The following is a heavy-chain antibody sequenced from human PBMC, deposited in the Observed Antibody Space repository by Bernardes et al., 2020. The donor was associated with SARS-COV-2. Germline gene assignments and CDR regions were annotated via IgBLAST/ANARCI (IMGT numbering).Heavy chain of an antibody. D-gene: IGHD2-21*01. CDR3: AKNVM. CDR1: GFTFSNNW. Sequence: GGSLRLSRVGSGFTFSNNWMSWVRQAPGRGPEWVAKIKYDGSAKDYVDSVKGRFTISRDNAKNSLFLQMNSLTVEDTAIYYCAKNVMWGQGTLVTVSS. J-gene: IGHJ4*02. CDR2: IKYDGSAK. V-gene: IGHV3-7*01.